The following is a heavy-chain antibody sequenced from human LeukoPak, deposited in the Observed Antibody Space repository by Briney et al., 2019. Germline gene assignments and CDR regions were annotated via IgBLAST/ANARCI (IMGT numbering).Heavy chain of an antibody. V-gene: IGHV4-34*01. D-gene: IGHD2-2*01. CDR1: GGSFSGYY. Sequence: SETLSLTCAVYGGSFSGYYWSWTRQPPGKGLEWIGEINHSGSTNYNPSLKSRVTISVDTSKNQFSLKLSSVTAADTAVYYCARNIVGLPAADYYGMDVWGQGTTVTVSS. J-gene: IGHJ6*02. CDR2: INHSGST. CDR3: ARNIVGLPAADYYGMDV.